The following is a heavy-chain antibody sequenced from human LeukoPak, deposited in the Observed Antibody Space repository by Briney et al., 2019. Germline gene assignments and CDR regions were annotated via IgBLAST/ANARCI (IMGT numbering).Heavy chain of an antibody. J-gene: IGHJ3*02. CDR1: GGTFSSYA. D-gene: IGHD1-1*01. V-gene: IGHV1-69*04. Sequence: SVKVSCKASGGTFSSYAISWVRQAPGQGLEWMGRIIPILGIANYAQKFQGRVTITADKSTSTAYMELSSLRSEDTAVYYCARDRNWDAFDIWGQGTMVTVSS. CDR3: ARDRNWDAFDI. CDR2: IIPILGIA.